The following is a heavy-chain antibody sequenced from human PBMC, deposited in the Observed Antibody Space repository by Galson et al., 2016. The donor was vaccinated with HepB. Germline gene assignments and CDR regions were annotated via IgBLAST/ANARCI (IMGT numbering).Heavy chain of an antibody. D-gene: IGHD3-16*02. CDR2: IDWDDGK. CDR3: ARMLSSSNWFDP. J-gene: IGHJ5*02. CDR1: GFSLTTSGVC. V-gene: IGHV2-70*01. Sequence: PALVKPTQTLTLTCTFSGFSLTTSGVCVSWIRQPPGKALEWLALIDWDDGKYYSTSLKTRLTISKDTSKNQVVLTMTNMDPVDTATYYCARMLSSSNWFDPGGQGTLVTVSS.